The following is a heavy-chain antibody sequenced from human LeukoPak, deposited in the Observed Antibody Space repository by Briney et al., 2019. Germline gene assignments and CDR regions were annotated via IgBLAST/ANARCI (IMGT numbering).Heavy chain of an antibody. V-gene: IGHV4-39*01. CDR1: GGSISSSSYY. J-gene: IGHJ4*02. CDR2: IFYSGST. CDR3: VRSGGSGSPFDY. D-gene: IGHD3-10*01. Sequence: SETLSLTCTVSGGSISSSSYYWGWIRQPPGKGLEWIGNIFYSGSTYYNPSLKSRVTISVDTSKNQFSLKLSSVTAADTAVYYCVRSGGSGSPFDYWGQGTLVIVSS.